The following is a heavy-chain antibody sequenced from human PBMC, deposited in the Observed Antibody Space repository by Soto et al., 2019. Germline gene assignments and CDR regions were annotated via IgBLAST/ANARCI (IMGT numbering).Heavy chain of an antibody. CDR2: INHSGST. CDR3: ARGWGRIFDY. V-gene: IGHV4-34*01. Sequence: QVQLQQWGAGLLKPSETLSLTCAVYGGSFSGYYWNWIRQPQGKGLEWMGEINHSGSTNYNPSLKSRVTISVDTPKNQFSLKLSSVTAADTAVYYCARGWGRIFDYWGQGTLVTVSS. D-gene: IGHD7-27*01. J-gene: IGHJ4*02. CDR1: GGSFSGYY.